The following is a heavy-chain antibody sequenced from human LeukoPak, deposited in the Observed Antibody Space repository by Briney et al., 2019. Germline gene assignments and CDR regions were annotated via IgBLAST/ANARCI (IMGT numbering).Heavy chain of an antibody. CDR3: ARDRYGDMARDSFDI. Sequence: SETLSLTCTVSGYSISSGYYWGWIRQPPGKGPEWIASIYHSGDTYHNPSLKSRVTISVDMSKNHFSLNLNSVTAADTAVYYCARDRYGDMARDSFDIWGQGTMVTVS. CDR2: IYHSGDT. D-gene: IGHD4-17*01. V-gene: IGHV4-38-2*02. J-gene: IGHJ3*02. CDR1: GYSISSGYY.